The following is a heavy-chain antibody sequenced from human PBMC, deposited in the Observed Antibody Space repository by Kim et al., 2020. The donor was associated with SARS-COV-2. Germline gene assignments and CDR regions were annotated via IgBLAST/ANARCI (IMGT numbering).Heavy chain of an antibody. D-gene: IGHD3-10*01. CDR2: IYYSGST. CDR1: GGSISSSSYY. CDR3: ARDLVLLWFGEFRPTDNWFDP. J-gene: IGHJ5*02. Sequence: SETLSLTCTVSGGSISSSSYYWGWIRQPPGKGLEWIGSIYYSGSTYYNPSLKSRVTISVDTSKNQFSLKLSSVTAADTAVYYCARDLVLLWFGEFRPTDNWFDPWGQGTLVTVSS. V-gene: IGHV4-39*07.